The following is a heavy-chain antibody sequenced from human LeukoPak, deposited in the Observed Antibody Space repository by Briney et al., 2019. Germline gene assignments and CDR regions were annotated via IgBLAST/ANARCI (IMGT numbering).Heavy chain of an antibody. Sequence: SETLSLTCTVSGGSISSYYWSWIRRPPGKGLEWIGYIYYSGSTHYNPSLKSRVTISVDTSKNQFSLKLSSVTAADTAVYYCARQIAAAAVYYFDYWGQGTLVTVSS. CDR3: ARQIAAAAVYYFDY. V-gene: IGHV4-59*01. D-gene: IGHD6-13*01. CDR2: IYYSGST. J-gene: IGHJ4*02. CDR1: GGSISSYY.